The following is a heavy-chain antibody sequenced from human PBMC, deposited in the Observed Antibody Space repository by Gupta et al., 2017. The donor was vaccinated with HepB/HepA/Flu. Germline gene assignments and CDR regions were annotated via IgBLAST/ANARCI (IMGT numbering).Heavy chain of an antibody. D-gene: IGHD1-14*01. V-gene: IGHV4-39*01. CDR2: IYYRGST. Sequence: QLQLQESGPGLVKPSETLSLTCTVSGGSISSSSYYWGWIRQPPGKGLEWIGSIYYRGSTDYNPSLKSRVTISGDTSKNQLSMKMRSVTAADTAVDDCATGSDAFDIGGQGTMVTVYS. CDR1: GGSISSSSYY. CDR3: ATGSDAFDI. J-gene: IGHJ3*02.